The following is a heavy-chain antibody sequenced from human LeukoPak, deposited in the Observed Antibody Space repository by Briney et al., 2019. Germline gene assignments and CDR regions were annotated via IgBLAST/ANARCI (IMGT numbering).Heavy chain of an antibody. CDR2: ISSSGSTI. CDR1: GFTFSDYY. D-gene: IGHD2-15*01. CDR3: ARGDIVVVVAATVFDY. V-gene: IGHV3-11*01. Sequence: PGGSLRLSCAASGFTFSDYYMSWIRQAPGKGLEWVSYISSSGSTIYYADSVKGRFTISRDNDKNSLYLQMNSLRAEDTAVYYCARGDIVVVVAATVFDYWGQGTLVTVSS. J-gene: IGHJ4*02.